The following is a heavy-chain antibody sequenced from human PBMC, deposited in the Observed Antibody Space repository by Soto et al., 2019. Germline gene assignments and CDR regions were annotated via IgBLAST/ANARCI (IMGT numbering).Heavy chain of an antibody. CDR3: AKDSQSVSVSAARVYGMDV. Sequence: GGSLRLSCAGSGFTFRSYAMTWVRQAPGKGLEWVSTLSDSGGHTYYADSVKGRFTISRDNPKNTLYLQMNSLRAEDTAVYYCAKDSQSVSVSAARVYGMDVWGQGTTVTVSS. CDR1: GFTFRSYA. V-gene: IGHV3-23*01. D-gene: IGHD2-2*01. CDR2: LSDSGGHT. J-gene: IGHJ6*02.